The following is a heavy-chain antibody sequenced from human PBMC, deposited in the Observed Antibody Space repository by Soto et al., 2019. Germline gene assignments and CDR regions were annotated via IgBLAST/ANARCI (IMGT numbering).Heavy chain of an antibody. CDR2: ISAYNGNT. D-gene: IGHD3-3*01. J-gene: IGHJ6*03. V-gene: IGHV1-18*01. CDR1: GYTFTSYG. Sequence: ASVKVSCKASGYTFTSYGISWVRQAPGQGLEWMGWISAYNGNTNYAQKLQGRVTMTTDTSTSTAYMELRSLRSDDTAVYYCAREAPVLRFLVWLPLAYYYYYMDVWGTGTTVTVSS. CDR3: AREAPVLRFLVWLPLAYYYYYMDV.